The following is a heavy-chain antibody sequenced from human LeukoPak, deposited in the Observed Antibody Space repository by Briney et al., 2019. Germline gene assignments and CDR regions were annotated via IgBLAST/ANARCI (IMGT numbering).Heavy chain of an antibody. J-gene: IGHJ4*02. D-gene: IGHD6-13*01. CDR3: ARGGDGQQLVLVY. CDR2: INHSGNS. Sequence: SETLSLTCTVYGGSFSGYYWSWIRQPPGKGLEWIGEINHSGNSNYNPSLKGRVTISADTAKSQFSLKLNSVTAADTAVYYCARGGDGQQLVLVYWGQGTLVTVSS. V-gene: IGHV4-34*01. CDR1: GGSFSGYY.